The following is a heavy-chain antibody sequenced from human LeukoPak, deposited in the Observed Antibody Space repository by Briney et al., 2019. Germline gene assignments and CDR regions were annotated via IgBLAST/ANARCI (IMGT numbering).Heavy chain of an antibody. CDR1: GFTFDDYA. V-gene: IGHV3-9*01. CDR2: ISWNSGSI. J-gene: IGHJ4*02. CDR3: AKDSSGGIWLQLSRGFDY. Sequence: TGWSLRLSCAASGFTFDDYAMHWVRQGPGKGLEWVSGISWNSGSIGYADSVKGRFTISRDNAKNSLYLQMNSLRAEDTAVYYCAKDSSGGIWLQLSRGFDYWGQGTLVTVSS. D-gene: IGHD5-24*01.